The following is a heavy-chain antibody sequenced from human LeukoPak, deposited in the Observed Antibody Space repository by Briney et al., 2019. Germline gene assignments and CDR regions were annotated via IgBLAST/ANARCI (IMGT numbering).Heavy chain of an antibody. CDR2: ISYDGSNK. D-gene: IGHD5-18*01. V-gene: IGHV3-30-3*01. J-gene: IGHJ4*02. CDR1: GFIFSSYA. CDR3: ARSYGSLRDFEY. Sequence: GRSLRLSCAASGFIFSSYAMHWVRQAPGKGLEWVAVISYDGSNKYYADSVRGRFTISRDNSKNTLYVQMNSLRAEDTAVYYCARSYGSLRDFEYWGQGTLVTVSS.